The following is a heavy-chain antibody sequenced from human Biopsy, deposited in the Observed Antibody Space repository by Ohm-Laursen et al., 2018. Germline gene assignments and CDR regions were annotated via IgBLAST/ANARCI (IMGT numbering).Heavy chain of an antibody. Sequence: ASVKVSCNASGFTFTQFFIHWIRQAPGQGLEWLGGNIPILGTGNYAHQFQDRVTVVADTSTSTATMELRSLRSDDTAVYYCATKLTGYFHHWGQGTLVIVSS. D-gene: IGHD3-9*01. CDR3: ATKLTGYFHH. CDR1: GFTFTQFF. J-gene: IGHJ1*01. CDR2: NIPILGTG. V-gene: IGHV1-69*06.